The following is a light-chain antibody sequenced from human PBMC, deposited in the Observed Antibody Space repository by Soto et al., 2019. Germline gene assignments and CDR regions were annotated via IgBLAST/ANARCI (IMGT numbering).Light chain of an antibody. Sequence: QSVLTQPPSMSGVPGRRVTISCTGSSSNIGAAYDVSWYQQLPGTAPKLLIYENNKRPSGIPDRFSGSKSGTSATLGITGLQTGDEADYYCGTWDSSLSAVVFGAGTKVTVL. CDR3: GTWDSSLSAVV. CDR1: SSNIGAAYD. J-gene: IGLJ2*01. CDR2: ENN. V-gene: IGLV1-51*02.